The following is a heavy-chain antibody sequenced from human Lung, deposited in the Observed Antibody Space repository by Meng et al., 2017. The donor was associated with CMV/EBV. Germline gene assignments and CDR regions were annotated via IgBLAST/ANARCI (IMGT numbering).Heavy chain of an antibody. Sequence: GEALKISCAASGFPFSTYTINLVRQAPGKGLEWVSCISSSSSYIYYANSVKGRFTISRDNAKNSVYLQMDSLKADDTDVYYFASARVFYAMDVWGQGTTVTVSS. CDR2: ISSSSSYI. J-gene: IGHJ6*02. CDR1: GFPFSTYT. CDR3: ASARVFYAMDV. V-gene: IGHV3-21*01.